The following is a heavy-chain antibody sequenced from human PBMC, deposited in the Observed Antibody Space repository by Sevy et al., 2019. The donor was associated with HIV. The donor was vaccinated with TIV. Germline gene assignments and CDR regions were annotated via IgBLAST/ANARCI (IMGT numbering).Heavy chain of an antibody. J-gene: IGHJ4*02. CDR2: ISSSSSYI. CDR3: ARVRGDGSGRD. CDR1: GLTFSSYS. D-gene: IGHD3-10*01. V-gene: IGHV3-21*01. Sequence: GGSLRLSCAASGLTFSSYSMNWVRQAPGKGLEWVSSISSSSSYIYYADSVKGRFTISRDNAKNSLYLQMNSLRAEDTAVYYCARVRGDGSGRDWGQGTLVTVSS.